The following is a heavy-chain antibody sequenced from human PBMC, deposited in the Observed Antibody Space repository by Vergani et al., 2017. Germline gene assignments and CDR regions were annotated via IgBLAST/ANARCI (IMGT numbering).Heavy chain of an antibody. D-gene: IGHD2-2*01. V-gene: IGHV3-23*01. CDR3: AKDGRGYCSSTSSDARYYYYYMDV. Sequence: EVQLLESGGGLVQPGGSLRLSCAASGFTFSSYAMSWVRQAPGKGLEWVSAISGSGGSTYYADSVKGRFTISRDNSKNTLYLQMNSLRAEDTAVYYCAKDGRGYCSSTSSDARYYYYYMDVWGKGTTVTVSS. CDR2: ISGSGGST. CDR1: GFTFSSYA. J-gene: IGHJ6*03.